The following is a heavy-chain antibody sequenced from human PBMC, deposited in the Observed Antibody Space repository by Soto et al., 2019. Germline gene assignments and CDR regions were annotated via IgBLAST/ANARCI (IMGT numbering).Heavy chain of an antibody. V-gene: IGHV1-18*01. Sequence: QGQLVQSGPEVKKPGASVKVSCKASGYTFTRYGISWVRQAPGQGLEWMGWISGYNGDTKYAQKFQGRVTMTIDTSTTTAYMELRSVTSDDSAVYYCAKHGHPPYYYYAMAVWGQGTTVTVSS. J-gene: IGHJ6*02. CDR1: GYTFTRYG. CDR3: AKHGHPPYYYYAMAV. CDR2: ISGYNGDT.